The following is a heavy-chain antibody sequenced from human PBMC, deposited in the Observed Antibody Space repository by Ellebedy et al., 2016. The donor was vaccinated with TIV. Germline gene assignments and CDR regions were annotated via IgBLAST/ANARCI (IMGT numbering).Heavy chain of an antibody. D-gene: IGHD2-21*02. CDR2: IYSGGST. V-gene: IGHV3-53*01. CDR1: GFTVSSNY. CDR3: ARDRVVTAMRYYYYGMDV. J-gene: IGHJ6*02. Sequence: GGSLRLXXAVSGFTVSSNYMSWVRQAPGKGMVWVSVIYSGGSTYYADSVKGRFTISRDNSKNTLYLQMNSLSAEDTAVYYCARDRVVTAMRYYYYGMDVWGQGTTVTVSS.